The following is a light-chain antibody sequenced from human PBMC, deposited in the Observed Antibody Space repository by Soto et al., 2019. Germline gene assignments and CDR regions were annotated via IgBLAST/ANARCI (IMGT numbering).Light chain of an antibody. CDR1: QSLTSSY. CDR2: DAS. CDR3: QQRSNWPP. J-gene: IGKJ5*01. Sequence: EIVLTQSPGTLSLSPGETATLSCRASQSLTSSYLAWYQQKPGQAPRLLIYDASNRATGIPARFSGSGSGTDFTLTISSLEPEDFAVYYCQQRSNWPPFGQGTRLEIK. V-gene: IGKV3-11*01.